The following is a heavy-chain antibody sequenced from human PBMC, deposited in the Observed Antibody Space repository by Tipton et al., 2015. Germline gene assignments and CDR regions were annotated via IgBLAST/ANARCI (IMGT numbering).Heavy chain of an antibody. CDR1: GFTFDDYG. CDR3: ARHPSGYSYGQAPWDWYSDL. D-gene: IGHD5-18*01. CDR2: INWNGGST. V-gene: IGHV3-20*04. Sequence: SLRLSCAAPGFTFDDYGMSWVRQAPGKGPEWVSGINWNGGSTGSGDSVKGRFTISRDNAKNSLYLQMNSLRAEDTALYYCARHPSGYSYGQAPWDWYSDLWGRGTLVTVSS. J-gene: IGHJ2*01.